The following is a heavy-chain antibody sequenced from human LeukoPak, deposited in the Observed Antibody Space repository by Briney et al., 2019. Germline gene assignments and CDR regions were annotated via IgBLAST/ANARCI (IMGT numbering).Heavy chain of an antibody. CDR3: ARDSSSWYGEANFDY. CDR2: IYYSGST. V-gene: IGHV4-31*03. CDR1: GGSISSGGYY. J-gene: IGHJ4*02. D-gene: IGHD6-13*01. Sequence: SQTLSLTCTVSGGSISSGGYYWSWIRQHPGKGLGRIGYIYYSGSTYYNPSLKSRVTISVDTSKNQFSLKLSSVTAADTAVYYCARDSSSWYGEANFDYWGQGTLVTVSS.